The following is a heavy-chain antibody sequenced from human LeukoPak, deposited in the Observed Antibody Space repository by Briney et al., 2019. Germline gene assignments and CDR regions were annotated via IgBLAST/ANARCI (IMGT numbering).Heavy chain of an antibody. V-gene: IGHV1-2*04. CDR1: GYTFTGYY. J-gene: IGHJ1*01. CDR2: INPNSGGT. CDR3: ARGSVLWFGELLYWATEYFQH. Sequence: ASVKVSCKASGYTFTGYYMHWVRQAPGQGLEWMGWINPNSGGTSYAQKFQGWVTMTRDTSISTAYMELSRLRSDDTAVYYCARGSVLWFGELLYWATEYFQHWGQGTLVTVSS. D-gene: IGHD3-10*01.